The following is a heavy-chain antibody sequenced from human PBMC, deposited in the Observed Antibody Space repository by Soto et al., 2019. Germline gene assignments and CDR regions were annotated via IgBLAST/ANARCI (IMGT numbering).Heavy chain of an antibody. Sequence: QVQLVESGGGVVQPGRSLRLSCAASGFTFNSYGMHWVRQGPGKGLEWVAFISYDSTKTYYADSVKGRFTISRDNSNSALYVQMNSLTGEDTAVDYCARTRSAWSDFHYYSLDVWGQGTTVTVSS. CDR3: ARTRSAWSDFHYYSLDV. CDR2: ISYDSTKT. J-gene: IGHJ6*02. D-gene: IGHD1-26*01. CDR1: GFTFNSYG. V-gene: IGHV3-30*03.